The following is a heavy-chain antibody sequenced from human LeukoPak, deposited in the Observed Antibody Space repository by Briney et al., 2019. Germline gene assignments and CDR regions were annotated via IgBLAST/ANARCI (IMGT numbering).Heavy chain of an antibody. CDR3: ARGLVHDTSGYYSDY. J-gene: IGHJ4*02. CDR1: GFTFTTYA. CDR2: INSDGSST. Sequence: GGSLRLSCAASGFTFTTYAMSWVRQAPGKGLVWVSRINSDGSSTTYADSVKGRFTVSRDNAKNTLYLQLDSLRAEDSAVYYCARGLVHDTSGYYSDYWGQGILVTVSS. V-gene: IGHV3-74*01. D-gene: IGHD3-22*01.